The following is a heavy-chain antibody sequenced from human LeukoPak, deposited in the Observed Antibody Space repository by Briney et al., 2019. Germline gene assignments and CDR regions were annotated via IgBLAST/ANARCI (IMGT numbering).Heavy chain of an antibody. V-gene: IGHV3-23*01. CDR2: ISGSGGST. D-gene: IGHD2-2*01. J-gene: IGHJ6*02. CDR1: GFTFSNYA. CDR3: ARDLHYCSSTSCPDLYYYYGMDV. Sequence: GGSLRLSCAASGFTFSNYAMHWVRQAPGKGLEWVSAISGSGGSTYYADSVKGRFTISRDNSKNTLYLQLNSLRVEDTAVYYCARDLHYCSSTSCPDLYYYYGMDVWGQGTTVTVSS.